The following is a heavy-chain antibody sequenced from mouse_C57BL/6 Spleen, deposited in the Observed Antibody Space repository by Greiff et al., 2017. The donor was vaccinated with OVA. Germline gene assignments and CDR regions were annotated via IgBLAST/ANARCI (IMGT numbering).Heavy chain of an antibody. V-gene: IGHV14-1*01. CDR1: GFNIKDYY. CDR2: IDPEGGDT. J-gene: IGHJ3*01. D-gene: IGHD3-1*01. CDR3: TELEAY. Sequence: EVQLQQSGAELVRPGASVKLSCTASGFNIKDYYMHWVKQRPEQGLEWIGRIDPEGGDTDYAPTFQGKATMTADKSSNTASLHHSSLTSEYTAGDYWTELEAYWGQGTLVTVSA.